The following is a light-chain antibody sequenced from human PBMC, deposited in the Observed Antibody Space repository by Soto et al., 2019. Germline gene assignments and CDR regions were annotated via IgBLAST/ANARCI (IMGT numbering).Light chain of an antibody. CDR1: KSISSF. Sequence: DIQMTQSPSSLSASAGDRVTISSRASKSISSFLNWYQKKLGKANKLLFYVAYSLESGVPSRFSGSGSGKDFTITISSLQDEDFATYYCQQTYSTSTFGQGTKVDIK. J-gene: IGKJ1*01. V-gene: IGKV1-39*01. CDR3: QQTYSTST. CDR2: VAY.